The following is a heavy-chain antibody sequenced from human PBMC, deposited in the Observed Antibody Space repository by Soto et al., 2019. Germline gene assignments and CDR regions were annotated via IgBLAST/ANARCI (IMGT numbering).Heavy chain of an antibody. CDR3: ARWGASKGNDAFDI. J-gene: IGHJ3*02. CDR1: GGSISSGGYY. CDR2: IYYSGST. Sequence: SETLSLTCTVSGGSISSGGYYWSWIRQHPGKGLEWIGYIYYSGSTYYNPSLKSRVTISVDTSKNQFSLKLSSVTAADTAVYYCARWGASKGNDAFDIWGQGTMVTVSS. V-gene: IGHV4-31*03. D-gene: IGHD3-16*01.